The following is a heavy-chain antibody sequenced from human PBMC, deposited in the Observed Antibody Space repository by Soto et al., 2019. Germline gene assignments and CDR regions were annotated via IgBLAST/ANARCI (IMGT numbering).Heavy chain of an antibody. CDR3: ARLGAGAGLGWFDP. Sequence: SETLSLTCTVSGGSISSSSYYWGWIRQPPGKGLEWIGSIYYNGSTYYNPSLKSRVTISVDTSKKQFSLKLSSVTAADTAVYYCARLGAGAGLGWFDPWGQGTLVTVSS. V-gene: IGHV4-39*01. D-gene: IGHD6-19*01. J-gene: IGHJ5*02. CDR2: IYYNGST. CDR1: GGSISSSSYY.